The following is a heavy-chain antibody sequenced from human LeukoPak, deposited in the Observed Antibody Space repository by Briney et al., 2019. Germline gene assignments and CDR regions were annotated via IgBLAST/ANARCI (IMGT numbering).Heavy chain of an antibody. D-gene: IGHD1-1*01. CDR3: AAISWNEGYLYYFDY. J-gene: IGHJ4*02. V-gene: IGHV1-58*01. Sequence: SVKVYCKASGFTFTSSAVQWVRQARGQRLEWIGWIVVGSGNTNYAQKFQERVTITRDMSTSTAYMELSSLRSEDTAVYYCAAISWNEGYLYYFDYWGQGTLVTVSS. CDR1: GFTFTSSA. CDR2: IVVGSGNT.